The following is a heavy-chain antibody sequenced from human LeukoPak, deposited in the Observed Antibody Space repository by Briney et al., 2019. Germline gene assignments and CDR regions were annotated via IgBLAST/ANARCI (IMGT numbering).Heavy chain of an antibody. V-gene: IGHV1-69*13. Sequence: SVKVSCKASGYTFTGYYMHWVRQAPGQGLEWMGGIIPIFGTANYAQKFQGRVTITADESTSTAYMELSSLRSEDTAVYYCARAHIYDAFDIWGQGTMVTVSS. J-gene: IGHJ3*02. CDR1: GYTFTGYY. CDR2: IIPIFGTA. CDR3: ARAHIYDAFDI. D-gene: IGHD2-21*01.